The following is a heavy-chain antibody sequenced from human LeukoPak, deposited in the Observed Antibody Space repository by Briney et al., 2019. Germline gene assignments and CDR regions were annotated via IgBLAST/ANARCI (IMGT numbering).Heavy chain of an antibody. J-gene: IGHJ3*02. Sequence: SETLSLTCTVSGGSISSYYWSWIRQPAGKGLEWIGRIYTSGSTNYNPSLKSRVTMSVDTSKNQFSLKLSSVTAADTAVYYCARQGYYDSSGWTFDIWGQGTMVTVSS. V-gene: IGHV4-4*07. CDR3: ARQGYYDSSGWTFDI. D-gene: IGHD3-22*01. CDR2: IYTSGST. CDR1: GGSISSYY.